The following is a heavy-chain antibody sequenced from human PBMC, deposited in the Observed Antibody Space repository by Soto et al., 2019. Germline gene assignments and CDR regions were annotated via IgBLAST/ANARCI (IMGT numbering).Heavy chain of an antibody. D-gene: IGHD3-3*01. CDR2: IGGSGGST. CDR3: AKDALSIFVDNCFGV. Sequence: HGCSVRLTCAACGIIYSGCARIREHQTRGMGLEWVSAIGGSGGSTYYADSVKGRFTISRDNSKTTLYLQMNSLRAEDTAVYYCAKDALSIFVDNCFGVRGQGTL. J-gene: IGHJ5*02. CDR1: GIIYSGCA. V-gene: IGHV3-23*01.